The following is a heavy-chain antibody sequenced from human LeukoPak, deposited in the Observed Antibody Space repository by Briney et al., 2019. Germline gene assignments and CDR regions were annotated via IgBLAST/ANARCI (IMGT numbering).Heavy chain of an antibody. CDR1: GGSISSGGYY. V-gene: IGHV4-31*03. Sequence: PSETLSLTCTVSGGSISSGGYYWSWIRQHPGKGLEWIGYIYYSGSTYYNPSLKSRVTISVDTSKNQFSLELSSVTAADTAVYYCARATTYSYGQYYFDYWGQGTLVTVSS. CDR2: IYYSGST. D-gene: IGHD5-18*01. J-gene: IGHJ4*02. CDR3: ARATTYSYGQYYFDY.